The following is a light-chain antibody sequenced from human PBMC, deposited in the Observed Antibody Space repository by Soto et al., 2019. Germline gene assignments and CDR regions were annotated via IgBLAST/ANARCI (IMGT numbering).Light chain of an antibody. CDR3: HQYGNSMRT. V-gene: IGKV3-20*01. Sequence: IELTHSAGTLSLSPGEGATLPCRASQRLXSNYLAWYQQNPGQAPRLLXPCASDRGTGAPDRLSGSGSGTDLTRTISRLEPEDCAGYYSHQYGNSMRTFGQGTKVDIK. CDR2: CAS. J-gene: IGKJ1*01. CDR1: QRLXSNY.